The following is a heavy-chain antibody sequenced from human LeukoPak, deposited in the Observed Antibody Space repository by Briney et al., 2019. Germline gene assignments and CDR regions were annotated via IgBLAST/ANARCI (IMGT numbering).Heavy chain of an antibody. CDR1: GFTFSNYD. D-gene: IGHD5-24*01. J-gene: IGHJ3*01. V-gene: IGHV3-13*01. Sequence: GGSLRLSCSASGFTFSNYDMHWVRQEQGKGLEWVSSIGTGGHTYYAPSVKGRFTISRENDKNSLYLQMNSLGAGDTAINYCTRGGLEAPCDVWGQGTMVAVSS. CDR3: TRGGLEAPCDV. CDR2: IGTGGHT.